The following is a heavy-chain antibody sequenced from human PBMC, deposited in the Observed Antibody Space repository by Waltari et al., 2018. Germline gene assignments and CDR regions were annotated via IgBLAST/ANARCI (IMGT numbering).Heavy chain of an antibody. V-gene: IGHV1-2*06. CDR2: INPNSGGT. D-gene: IGHD2-15*01. J-gene: IGHJ4*02. CDR3: ARDLALRSQLPDY. Sequence: QVQLVQSGAEVKKPGASVKVSCKASGYTFTGYYMHWVRPAPGQGLEWMGRINPNSGGTNYAQKFQGRVTMTRDTSISTAYMELSRLRSDDTAVYYCARDLALRSQLPDYWGQGTLVTVSS. CDR1: GYTFTGYY.